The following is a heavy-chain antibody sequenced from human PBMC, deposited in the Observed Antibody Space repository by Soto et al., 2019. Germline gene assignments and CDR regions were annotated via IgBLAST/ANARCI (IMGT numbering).Heavy chain of an antibody. Sequence: PEGSLRLSCTASGFTFSNHAMSWVRQAPGKGLEWVSAITGSGGSTYYADSVKGRFTISRDNSKNTLYLQMNSLRAEDTAVYYCARDMVRGLYPEYFQHWGQGTLVTVSS. D-gene: IGHD3-10*01. CDR2: ITGSGGST. CDR3: ARDMVRGLYPEYFQH. CDR1: GFTFSNHA. J-gene: IGHJ1*01. V-gene: IGHV3-23*01.